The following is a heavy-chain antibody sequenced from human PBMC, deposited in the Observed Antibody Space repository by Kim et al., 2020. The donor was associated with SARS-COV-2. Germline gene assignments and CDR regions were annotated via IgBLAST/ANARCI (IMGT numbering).Heavy chain of an antibody. V-gene: IGHV1-46*01. J-gene: IGHJ4*03. CDR1: GYTFTSYY. Sequence: ASVKFSCKASGYTFTSYYMHWVRQAPGQGLEWIAIINSSGGSTSYAQTFQGRVTMTTDTYTRTAYVELSSLRSEDPAVYYCASVGYGGDVGYF. CDR2: INSSGGST. D-gene: IGHD5-12*01. CDR3: ASVGYGGDVGYF.